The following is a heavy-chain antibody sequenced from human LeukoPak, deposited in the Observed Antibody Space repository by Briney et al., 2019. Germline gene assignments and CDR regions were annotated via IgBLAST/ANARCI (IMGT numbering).Heavy chain of an antibody. CDR2: ISGSGNDI. Sequence: GGSLRLSCAGSGFTFSDYYMTWLRQAPGKGLEWVSYISGSGNDISYADSVKGRFTISRDNAKTSLYLQMNSLRAEDTAVYYCARVVGCTSCYGWLEYYFDYWGQGTLVTVSS. D-gene: IGHD2-2*01. CDR1: GFTFSDYY. J-gene: IGHJ4*02. CDR3: ARVVGCTSCYGWLEYYFDY. V-gene: IGHV3-11*04.